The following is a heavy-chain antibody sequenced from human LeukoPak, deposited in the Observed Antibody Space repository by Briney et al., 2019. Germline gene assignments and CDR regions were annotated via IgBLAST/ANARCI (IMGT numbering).Heavy chain of an antibody. D-gene: IGHD5-12*01. CDR2: ISYDGSNK. CDR3: ARVVATSTFDY. Sequence: GGSLRLSCAASGFTFSSYAVHWVRQAPGKGLEWVAVISYDGSNKYYADSVKGRFTISRDNSKNTLYLQMNSLRAEDTAVYYCARVVATSTFDYWGQGTLVTVSS. V-gene: IGHV3-30*01. CDR1: GFTFSSYA. J-gene: IGHJ4*02.